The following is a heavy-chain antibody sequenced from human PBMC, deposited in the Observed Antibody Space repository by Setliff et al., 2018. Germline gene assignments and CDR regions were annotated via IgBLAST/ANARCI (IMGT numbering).Heavy chain of an antibody. CDR2: IVVGSGNT. CDR3: ARVMGSWELLRGYYYYGMDV. V-gene: IGHV1-58*01. D-gene: IGHD1-26*01. Sequence: GASVKVSCKASGFTFTSSAVQWVRQARGQRLEWIGWIVVGSGNTNYAQKFQERVTITRDMSTSTAYMELSSLRSEDTAVYYCARVMGSWELLRGYYYYGMDVWGQGTTVTVSS. J-gene: IGHJ6*02. CDR1: GFTFTSSA.